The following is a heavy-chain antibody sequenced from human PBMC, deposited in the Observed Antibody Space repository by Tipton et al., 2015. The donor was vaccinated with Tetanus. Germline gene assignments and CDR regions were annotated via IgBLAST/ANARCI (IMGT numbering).Heavy chain of an antibody. CDR2: IEGSGDKT. V-gene: IGHV3-23*01. J-gene: IGHJ4*02. D-gene: IGHD3-22*01. CDR1: GFTFSDTA. CDR3: AKGTYYYDSSGYYFFDY. Sequence: SLRLSCAASGFTFSDTAMLWVRQALGKGLEWVAVIEGSGDKTYYADSVKGRFTISRDKSKNTLHLQMNSLKAEDTAVYYCAKGTYYYDSSGYYFFDYWGQGTLVTVSS.